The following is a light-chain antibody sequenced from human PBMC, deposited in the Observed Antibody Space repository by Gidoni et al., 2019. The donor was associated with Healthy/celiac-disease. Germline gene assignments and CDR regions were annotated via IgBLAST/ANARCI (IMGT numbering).Light chain of an antibody. CDR1: QDISNY. J-gene: IGKJ2*01. Sequence: DTQMTQSPSSLPASVGDRVTITCQASQDISNYLNWYQQEPGKAPKLLIYDASNLETGVPSRFSGSGSGTDFTFTISSLQPEDIATYYCQQYDNLPRTFGQGTKLEIK. V-gene: IGKV1-33*01. CDR2: DAS. CDR3: QQYDNLPRT.